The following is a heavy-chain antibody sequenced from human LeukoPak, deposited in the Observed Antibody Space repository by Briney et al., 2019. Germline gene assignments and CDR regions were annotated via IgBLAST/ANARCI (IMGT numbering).Heavy chain of an antibody. CDR3: ARLSYSGYDWVY. D-gene: IGHD5-12*01. V-gene: IGHV4-39*01. J-gene: IGHJ4*02. CDR2: IYYSGST. CDR1: GGSISSSSYY. Sequence: SETLSLTCTASGGSISSSSYYWGWIRQPPGKGLEWIGSIYYSGSTYYNPSLKSRVTISVDTSKNQFSLKLSSVTAAGTAVYYGARLSYSGYDWVYWGQGTLVTVSS.